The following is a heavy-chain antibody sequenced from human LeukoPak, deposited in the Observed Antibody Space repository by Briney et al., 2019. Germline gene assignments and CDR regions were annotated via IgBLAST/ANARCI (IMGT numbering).Heavy chain of an antibody. CDR1: GFTFSSYG. CDR3: AKEGGGRAAAGTGFDY. J-gene: IGHJ4*02. CDR2: IRYDGSNK. V-gene: IGHV3-30*02. D-gene: IGHD6-13*01. Sequence: GGSLRLSCAASGFTFSSYGMHWVRQAPGKGLEWVAFIRYDGSNKYYADSVKGRFTISRDNSKNTLYLQMNSLRAEDTAVYYCAKEGGGRAAAGTGFDYWGQGTLVTVSS.